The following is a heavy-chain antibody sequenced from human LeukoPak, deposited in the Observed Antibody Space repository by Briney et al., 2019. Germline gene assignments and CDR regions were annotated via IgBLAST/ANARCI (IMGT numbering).Heavy chain of an antibody. Sequence: SETLSLTCTVSGGSISSYYWSWIRQPPGKGLEWIGYIYYSGSTNYNPSLKSRVTISVDTSKNQFSLKLSSVTDADTAVYYCARVGDYGLYFQHWGQGILVTVSS. D-gene: IGHD4-17*01. CDR1: GGSISSYY. CDR2: IYYSGST. CDR3: ARVGDYGLYFQH. J-gene: IGHJ1*01. V-gene: IGHV4-59*01.